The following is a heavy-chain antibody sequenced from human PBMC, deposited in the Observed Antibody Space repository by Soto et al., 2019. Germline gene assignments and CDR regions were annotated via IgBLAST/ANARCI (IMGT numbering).Heavy chain of an antibody. D-gene: IGHD6-13*01. J-gene: IGHJ4*02. CDR2: ISTYNHDT. CDR1: GYTYRIYA. Sequence: ASVKVSCKTSGYTYRIYAITWVRQAPGQGLEWMGWISTYNHDTRYAQRFQGRLSMATDTSTSTAYMELRSLTSDDTAVYYCAREGLGQQLPRCFDYWGQGTLVTVSS. V-gene: IGHV1-18*01. CDR3: AREGLGQQLPRCFDY.